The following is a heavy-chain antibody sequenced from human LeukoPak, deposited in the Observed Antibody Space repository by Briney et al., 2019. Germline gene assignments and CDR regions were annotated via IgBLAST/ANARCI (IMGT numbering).Heavy chain of an antibody. V-gene: IGHV3-21*01. Sequence: GGSLRLSCAGSGFALKNYSLSWVRQAPGKGLEWVSSISSTSAYIYYADSVKGRFTISRDNVDNVVYLQMNSLGAEDTAVYYCARVAVSGPTGWFDSWGQGTLVIVSS. CDR2: ISSTSAYI. D-gene: IGHD2-8*02. CDR3: ARVAVSGPTGWFDS. CDR1: GFALKNYS. J-gene: IGHJ5*01.